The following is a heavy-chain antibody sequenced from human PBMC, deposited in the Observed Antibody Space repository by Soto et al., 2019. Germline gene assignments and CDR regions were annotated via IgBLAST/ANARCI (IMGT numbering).Heavy chain of an antibody. Sequence: GASVKVSCKASGGTFSSYAISWVRQAPGQGLEWMGGIIPIFGTANYAQKFQGRVTITADKSTSTAYMELSSLRSEDTAVYYCARVGGYYDILTGYYNFSWYFDYWGQGTLVTVSS. J-gene: IGHJ4*02. V-gene: IGHV1-69*06. CDR3: ARVGGYYDILTGYYNFSWYFDY. CDR1: GGTFSSYA. D-gene: IGHD3-9*01. CDR2: IIPIFGTA.